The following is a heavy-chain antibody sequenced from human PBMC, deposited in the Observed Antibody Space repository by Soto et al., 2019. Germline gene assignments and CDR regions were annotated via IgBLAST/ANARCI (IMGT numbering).Heavy chain of an antibody. V-gene: IGHV3-21*04. Sequence: GGSLRLSCAASGFSFSSYSMNWVRQAPGKGLEWVSSISSSSSYIYYADSVKGRFTISRDNPKNTLYVQMNSLRAEDTAVYYCRRLYYDSSGYFYPDDWGQGTLVTVSS. J-gene: IGHJ4*02. CDR3: RRLYYDSSGYFYPDD. D-gene: IGHD3-22*01. CDR2: ISSSSSYI. CDR1: GFSFSSYS.